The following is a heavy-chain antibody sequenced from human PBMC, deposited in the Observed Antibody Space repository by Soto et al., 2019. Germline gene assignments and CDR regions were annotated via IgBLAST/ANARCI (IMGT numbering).Heavy chain of an antibody. CDR2: VFPIFDIA. D-gene: IGHD2-21*02. Sequence: GASVKVSCKASADNFRSYAISWMRQAPGQGLEWMGGVFPIFDIANYAPKFQGRVTISADESTSTAYMELSSLRSEDTALYYCARAEIVTAKPYYYHNGMDVWGQGTTVTVSS. V-gene: IGHV1-69*13. J-gene: IGHJ6*02. CDR3: ARAEIVTAKPYYYHNGMDV. CDR1: ADNFRSYA.